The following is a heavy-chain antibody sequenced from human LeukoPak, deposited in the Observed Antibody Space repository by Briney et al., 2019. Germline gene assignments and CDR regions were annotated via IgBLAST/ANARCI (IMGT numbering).Heavy chain of an antibody. CDR2: MNPNSGNT. V-gene: IGHV1-8*01. CDR1: GYTFTSYD. D-gene: IGHD3-22*01. J-gene: IGHJ5*02. Sequence: GASVKVPCKAFGYTFTSYDINWVRQATGQGLEWMGWMNPNSGNTGYAQKFQGRVTMTRNTSISTAYMELSSLRSEDTAVYYCARAPTANYYDSSGYYLWGQGTLVTVSS. CDR3: ARAPTANYYDSSGYYL.